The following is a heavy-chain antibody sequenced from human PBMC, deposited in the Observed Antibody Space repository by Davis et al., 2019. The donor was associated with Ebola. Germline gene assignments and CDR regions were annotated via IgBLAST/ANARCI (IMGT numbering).Heavy chain of an antibody. CDR2: TYYYRSKWYI. V-gene: IGHV6-1*01. Sequence: PSETLSLTCAISGDSVSTAGWNWIRQSPSRGLEWLGRTYYYRSKWYIDYAESVRGRIIINPDTSKNQLSLQVNSVTPEDTAVYYCARGFLRDGFDIWGQGTMITVSS. J-gene: IGHJ3*02. D-gene: IGHD3-3*01. CDR3: ARGFLRDGFDI. CDR1: GDSVSTAG.